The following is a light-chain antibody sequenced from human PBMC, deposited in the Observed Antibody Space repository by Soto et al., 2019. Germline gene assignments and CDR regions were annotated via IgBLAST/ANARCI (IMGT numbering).Light chain of an antibody. J-gene: IGKJ5*01. CDR2: GGS. Sequence: PGERATLSCRASQSVSSNHLAWYQQKPGQAPRLLIYGGSSRATGIPVRFSGSGSGTDFTLTISSLEPADSAVYYCQQRNVWPPVTFGQGTRLEIK. CDR1: QSVSSN. V-gene: IGKV3-11*01. CDR3: QQRNVWPPVT.